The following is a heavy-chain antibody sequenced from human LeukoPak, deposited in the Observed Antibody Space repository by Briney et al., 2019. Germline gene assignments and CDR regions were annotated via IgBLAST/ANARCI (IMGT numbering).Heavy chain of an antibody. V-gene: IGHV4-4*07. CDR1: GGSISSYY. Sequence: PSETLSLTCTVSGGSISSYYWSWIRQPAGKGLEWIGRIYTSGSTNYNPSLKSRVTMSVDTSKNQFSLKLSSVTAADTAVYYCVREVSYYGSGSYRGFDYWGQGTLVTVSS. CDR3: VREVSYYGSGSYRGFDY. CDR2: IYTSGST. J-gene: IGHJ4*02. D-gene: IGHD3-10*01.